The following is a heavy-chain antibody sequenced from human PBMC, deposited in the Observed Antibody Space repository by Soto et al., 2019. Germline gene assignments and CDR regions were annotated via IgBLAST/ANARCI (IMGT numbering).Heavy chain of an antibody. V-gene: IGHV3-23*01. CDR2: ISGSGGST. J-gene: IGHJ4*02. CDR3: ARDIDSYDSSGYYYEFVRY. D-gene: IGHD3-22*01. CDR1: GFTFSSYA. Sequence: PGGSLRLSCAASGFTFSSYAMSWVRQAPGKGLVWVSAISGSGGSTSYADSVKGRFTISRDNAKNTLYLQMNSLRAEDTAVYYCARDIDSYDSSGYYYEFVRYWGQGTPVTVSS.